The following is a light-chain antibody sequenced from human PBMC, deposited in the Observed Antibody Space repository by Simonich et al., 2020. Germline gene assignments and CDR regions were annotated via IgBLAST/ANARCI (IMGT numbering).Light chain of an antibody. CDR1: QSVLYSSNNKNY. V-gene: IGKV4-1*01. J-gene: IGKJ1*01. CDR2: WAS. CDR3: QQYYSTPWT. Sequence: DIVMTQSPDSLAGSLGERATINCKSSQSVLYSSNNKNYLAWYQPKPGQPPKLLIYWASTRDSGVPDRFSGRGSGTDFTLTISSLQAEDVAVYYCQQYYSTPWTFGQGTKVEIK.